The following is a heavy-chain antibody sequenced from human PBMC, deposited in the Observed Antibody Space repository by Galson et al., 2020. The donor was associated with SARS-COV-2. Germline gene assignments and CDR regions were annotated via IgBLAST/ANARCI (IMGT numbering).Heavy chain of an antibody. Sequence: TGGSLRLSCAASGFTFSSYGMHWVRQAPGKGLEWVAVIWYDGSNKYYADSVKGRFTISRDNSKNTRYLQMNSLRAEDTAVYYCARERGYSYGTAYFDYWGQGTLVTVSS. CDR1: GFTFSSYG. V-gene: IGHV3-33*01. CDR3: ARERGYSYGTAYFDY. J-gene: IGHJ4*02. CDR2: IWYDGSNK. D-gene: IGHD5-18*01.